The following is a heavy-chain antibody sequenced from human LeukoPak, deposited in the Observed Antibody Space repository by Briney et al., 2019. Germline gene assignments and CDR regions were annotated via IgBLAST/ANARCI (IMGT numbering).Heavy chain of an antibody. D-gene: IGHD4-17*01. CDR3: ARDVRTVPYYYYGMDV. V-gene: IGHV4-34*01. Sequence: SETLSLTCAVYGGSFSGYYWSWIRQPPGKGLEWIGEINHSGSTNYNPSLESRVTISVDTSKNQLSLKLSSVTAADTAVYYCARDVRTVPYYYYGMDVWGQGTTVTVSS. J-gene: IGHJ6*02. CDR2: INHSGST. CDR1: GGSFSGYY.